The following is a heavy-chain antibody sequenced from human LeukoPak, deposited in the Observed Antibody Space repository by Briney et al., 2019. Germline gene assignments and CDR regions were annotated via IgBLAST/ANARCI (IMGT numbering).Heavy chain of an antibody. V-gene: IGHV3-20*04. D-gene: IGHD1-1*01. J-gene: IGHJ6*03. CDR2: INWNGGST. CDR3: ARDQLERRLLPPYYYDYMDV. Sequence: PAGSLRLSCAASGFTFDGYGMSWVRHAPGKGLEWVSGINWNGGSTAYADSVKGRFTISRDNAKNSLYLQMNSLRAEDTALYYRARDQLERRLLPPYYYDYMDVWGKGTTVTVSS. CDR1: GFTFDGYG.